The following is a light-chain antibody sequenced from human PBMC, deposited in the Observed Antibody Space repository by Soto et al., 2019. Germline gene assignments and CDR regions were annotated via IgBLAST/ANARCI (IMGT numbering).Light chain of an antibody. CDR2: AAS. J-gene: IGKJ5*01. V-gene: IGKV1-12*01. CDR3: QQTSSTPT. CDR1: QGISSW. Sequence: DIQMTQSPSSVSASVGDRVTITCRASQGISSWLAWYQKKPGKAPNLLIYAASSLQSGVPSRFSGSESGTDFTLTISSLQPEDFATYYRQQTSSTPTVGGGTRLEIK.